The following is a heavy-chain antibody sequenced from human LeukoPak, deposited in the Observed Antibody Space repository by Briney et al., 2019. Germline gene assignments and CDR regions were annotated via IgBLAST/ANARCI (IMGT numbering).Heavy chain of an antibody. D-gene: IGHD5-12*01. CDR3: AKGLGSGYYYFDY. CDR2: MSASGRTT. CDR1: GFTLSKYA. J-gene: IGHJ4*02. Sequence: PGRSLRLSCATSGFTLSKYAMSWVRQAPGKGLEWVSTMSASGRTTYYADSVKGRFTISRDNSKNTLYLQLNSLRVEDTAVYYCAKGLGSGYYYFDYWGQGTLVTVSS. V-gene: IGHV3-23*01.